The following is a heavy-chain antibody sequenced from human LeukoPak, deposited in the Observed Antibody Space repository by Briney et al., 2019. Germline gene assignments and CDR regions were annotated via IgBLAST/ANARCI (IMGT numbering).Heavy chain of an antibody. Sequence: PGGSLRLSCAASGFTFSSYYMSWIRQAPGKGLEWVSYISSSSSTIYYADSVKGRFTISRDNAKNSLYLQMNSLRAEDTAVYYCARDPYHCTNGVCYTRFDYWGQGNLVTVSS. CDR1: GFTFSSYY. J-gene: IGHJ4*02. D-gene: IGHD2-8*01. V-gene: IGHV3-11*01. CDR2: ISSSSSTI. CDR3: ARDPYHCTNGVCYTRFDY.